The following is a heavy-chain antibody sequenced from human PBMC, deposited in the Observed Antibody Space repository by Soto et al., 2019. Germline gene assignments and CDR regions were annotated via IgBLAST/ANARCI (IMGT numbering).Heavy chain of an antibody. V-gene: IGHV3-23*01. CDR2: ISGSGDST. Sequence: PSETLRLSCAASGFTFSTYAMSWVRQAPGKGLEWVSAISGSGDSTYYADSVKGRFTISRDNSKNTLYLQMNSLRAEDTAVYYCAKGTVPAAIRRDYFDYWGQGTLVTVSS. D-gene: IGHD2-2*02. J-gene: IGHJ4*02. CDR1: GFTFSTYA. CDR3: AKGTVPAAIRRDYFDY.